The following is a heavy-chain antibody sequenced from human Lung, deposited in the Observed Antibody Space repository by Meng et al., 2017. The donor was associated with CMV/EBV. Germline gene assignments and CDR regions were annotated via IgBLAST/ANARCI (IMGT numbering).Heavy chain of an antibody. CDR2: INAYNGDT. CDR3: ARVEVGITSGDY. D-gene: IGHD1-26*01. J-gene: IGHJ4*02. CDR1: GYTFTNYG. Sequence: QAQLVPVGGEVKKPGASVKVSCKASGYTFTNYGITWVRQAPGQGLEWMGWINAYNGDTNYAQTLQGRVTMTTDTSTSTAYMELRSLRSDDTAVYYCARVEVGITSGDYWGQGTLVTVSS. V-gene: IGHV1-18*01.